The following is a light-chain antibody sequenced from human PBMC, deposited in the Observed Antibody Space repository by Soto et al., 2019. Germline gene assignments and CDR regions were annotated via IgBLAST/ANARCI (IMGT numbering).Light chain of an antibody. CDR1: QSVGPN. CDR2: HVS. J-gene: IGKJ1*01. CDR3: HQYNNWPSWT. V-gene: IGKV3-15*01. Sequence: EIVLTQSPDILSLSRGEAATRACMASQSVGPNLVWYQQRFGQSPRLLIYHVSTRATGVPARFSGSGSETEFTLTISSLQPEDFAIYYCHQYNNWPSWTFGQGTKVDI.